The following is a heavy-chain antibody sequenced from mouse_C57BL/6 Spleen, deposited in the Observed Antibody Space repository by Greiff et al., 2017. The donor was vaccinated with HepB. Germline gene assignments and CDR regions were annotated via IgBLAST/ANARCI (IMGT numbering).Heavy chain of an antibody. CDR2: IYPSDSET. CDR3: ARRPSYYYAMDY. J-gene: IGHJ4*01. V-gene: IGHV1-61*01. CDR1: GYTFTSYW. Sequence: QVQLQQPGAELVRPGSSVKLSCKASGYTFTSYWMDWVKQRPGQGLEWIGNIYPSDSETHYNQKFKDKATLTVDKSSSTAYMQLSSLTSEDSAVYYCARRPSYYYAMDYWGQGTSVTVSS.